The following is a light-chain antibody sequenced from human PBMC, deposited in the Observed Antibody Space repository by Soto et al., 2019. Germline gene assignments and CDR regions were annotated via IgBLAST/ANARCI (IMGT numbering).Light chain of an antibody. V-gene: IGKV3D-15*01. CDR2: VAS. Sequence: EIVMTQSPSTLSVSPGERATLSCRASQTISSDLSWYQHKPGQTPKLVIFVASNIAACIPARFSGSGSGTEFTLTIGSLQSEDFAVYYCHHYNNFPPYTFGQGTKLEIK. CDR3: HHYNNFPPYT. CDR1: QTISSD. J-gene: IGKJ2*01.